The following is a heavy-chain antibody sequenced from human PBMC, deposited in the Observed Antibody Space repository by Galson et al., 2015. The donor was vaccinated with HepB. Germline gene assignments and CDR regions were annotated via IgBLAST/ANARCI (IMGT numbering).Heavy chain of an antibody. CDR1: GFTVSSNY. D-gene: IGHD1-26*01. J-gene: IGHJ6*02. V-gene: IGHV3-66*01. Sequence: SLRLSCAASGFTVSSNYMSWVRQAPGKGLEWVSVIYSGGSTYYADSVKGRFTISRDNSKNTLYLQMNSLRAEDTAVYYCARDSKVGANPRWDYYYGMDVWGQGTTVTVSS. CDR2: IYSGGST. CDR3: ARDSKVGANPRWDYYYGMDV.